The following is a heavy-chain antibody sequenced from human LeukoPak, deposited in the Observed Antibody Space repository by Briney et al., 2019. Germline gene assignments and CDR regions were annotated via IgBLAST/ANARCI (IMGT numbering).Heavy chain of an antibody. J-gene: IGHJ4*02. Sequence: GGPLRLSCAASGFTFSSYGMHWVRQAPGKGLEGVAFIRYDGSNKYYADSVKGRFTISRDNSKNTLYLQMNSLRAEDTAVYYCAVDTAMVMGMAIDYWGQGTLVTVSS. CDR3: AVDTAMVMGMAIDY. V-gene: IGHV3-30*02. CDR1: GFTFSSYG. CDR2: IRYDGSNK. D-gene: IGHD5-18*01.